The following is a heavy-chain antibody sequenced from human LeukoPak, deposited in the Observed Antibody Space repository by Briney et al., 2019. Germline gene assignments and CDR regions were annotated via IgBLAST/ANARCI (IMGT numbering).Heavy chain of an antibody. CDR2: INPNSGGT. CDR3: ARGSGSYSVYFDY. CDR1: GYTFTGYY. Sequence: ASVKVSCKASGYTFTGYYMHWVRQAPGQGLEWMGWINPNSGGTNYAQKFQGRVTMTRDTSISTAYMELSRLRSDDTAVYYCARGSGSYSVYFDYWGQGTLVTVSS. J-gene: IGHJ4*02. D-gene: IGHD1-26*01. V-gene: IGHV1-2*02.